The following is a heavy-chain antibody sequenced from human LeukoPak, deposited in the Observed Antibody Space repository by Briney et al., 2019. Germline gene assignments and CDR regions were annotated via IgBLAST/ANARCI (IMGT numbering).Heavy chain of an antibody. CDR1: GFTFTNAW. Sequence: GGSLRLSCAASGFTFTNAWMSWVRQAPGKGPEWVGRIKSKTDGGTTDYSAPVKGRFTISRDDSKTILYLQMNSLKTEDTAVYYCTRDLRNPWGQGTLVTVSS. V-gene: IGHV3-15*01. CDR2: IKSKTDGGTT. D-gene: IGHD5/OR15-5a*01. CDR3: TRDLRNP. J-gene: IGHJ5*02.